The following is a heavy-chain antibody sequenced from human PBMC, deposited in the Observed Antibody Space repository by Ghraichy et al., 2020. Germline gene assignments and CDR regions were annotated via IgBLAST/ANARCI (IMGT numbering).Heavy chain of an antibody. CDR2: ITPDGSSK. CDR1: GFIFSNHW. D-gene: IGHD5/OR15-5a*01. V-gene: IGHV3-7*01. J-gene: IGHJ4*02. Sequence: GGSLRLSCEASGFIFSNHWMSWVRQAPGKGLEWVASITPDGSSKYYLDSVRGRFTISRDSARTSLYLQMDSLRAEDTALYFCARLMDSSTIWDYWGQGTLVTVSS. CDR3: ARLMDSSTIWDY.